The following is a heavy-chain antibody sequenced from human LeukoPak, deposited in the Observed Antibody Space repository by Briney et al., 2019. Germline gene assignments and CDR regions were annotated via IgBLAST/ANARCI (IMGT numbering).Heavy chain of an antibody. J-gene: IGHJ4*02. CDR2: FDPEDGET. CDR3: ATESRGMGIAAAPDY. D-gene: IGHD6-13*01. V-gene: IGHV1-24*01. CDR1: GYTLTELS. Sequence: GASVKVSCKVSGYTLTELSMHWVRQAPGKGLEWMGGFDPEDGETIYSQKFQGRGTMTEDTSTDTAYMELSSLRSEDTAVYYCATESRGMGIAAAPDYWGQGTLVAVSS.